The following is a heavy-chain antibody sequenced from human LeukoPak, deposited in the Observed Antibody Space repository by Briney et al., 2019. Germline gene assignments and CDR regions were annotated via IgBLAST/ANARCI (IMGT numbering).Heavy chain of an antibody. CDR2: ISGSGGST. Sequence: GGSLRLSCAASGFTFSSYAMSWVRQAPGKGLEWVSAISGSGGSTYYADSVKGRFTISRDNSKNTLYLQMNSLRAEDTAVYYCAECGIAAAGAKVMDVWGQGTTVTVFS. D-gene: IGHD6-13*01. J-gene: IGHJ6*02. CDR3: AECGIAAAGAKVMDV. CDR1: GFTFSSYA. V-gene: IGHV3-23*01.